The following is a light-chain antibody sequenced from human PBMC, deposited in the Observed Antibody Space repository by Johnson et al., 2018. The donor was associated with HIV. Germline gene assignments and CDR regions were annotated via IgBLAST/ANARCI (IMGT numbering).Light chain of an antibody. CDR2: DNN. CDR1: SSNIGNNY. J-gene: IGLJ1*01. V-gene: IGLV1-51*01. CDR3: GTWDTSLSAYV. Sequence: QSALTQPPSVSAAPGQRVNISCSGSSSNIGNNYVSWYQQLPGTAPKLLIYDNNKRPSGIPDRFSGSKSGTSATLGITGLQTGDEADYYCGTWDTSLSAYVFGTGTTVTGL.